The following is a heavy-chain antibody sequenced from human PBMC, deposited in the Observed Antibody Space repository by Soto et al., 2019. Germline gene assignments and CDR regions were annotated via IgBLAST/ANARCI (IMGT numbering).Heavy chain of an antibody. D-gene: IGHD3-10*01. V-gene: IGHV3-48*03. Sequence: GGSLRLSCAASGFTFSSYEMNWVRQAPGKGLEWVSYISSSVSTIYYADSVKGRFTISSDNAKNSLYLQMNSLRAEDTAVYYCARDRSYYGAGCYSIVGEYGYYGTDVWGQGTQVTVSS. CDR1: GFTFSSYE. J-gene: IGHJ6*02. CDR2: ISSSVSTI. CDR3: ARDRSYYGAGCYSIVGEYGYYGTDV.